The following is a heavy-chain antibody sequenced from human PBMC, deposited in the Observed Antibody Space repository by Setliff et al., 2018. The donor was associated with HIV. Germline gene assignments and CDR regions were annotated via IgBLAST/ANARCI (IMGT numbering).Heavy chain of an antibody. Sequence: ASVKVSCKASGYTFTNYAINWVRQAPGQGLEWMGWINTDTGNPTYAQGFTGRFVFSLDTSVNTAYLQISSLKTEDSAVYYCARGPPSQVDYWGQGTRVTVSS. V-gene: IGHV7-4-1*02. J-gene: IGHJ4*02. CDR2: INTDTGNP. CDR1: GYTFTNYA. CDR3: ARGPPSQVDY.